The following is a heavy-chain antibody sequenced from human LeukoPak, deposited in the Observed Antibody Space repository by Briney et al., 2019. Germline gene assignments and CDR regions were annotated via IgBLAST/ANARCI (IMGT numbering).Heavy chain of an antibody. Sequence: GGSLRLSCAASGFTFSSYAMSWVRQAPGKGLEWVSAISRDGGSTYYADSVKGRFTISRDTSKHTLYLQMNSLRAEDTAVYYCAAAYFGVDQYYYGMDVWGQGTTVTVSS. CDR3: AAAYFGVDQYYYGMDV. CDR2: ISRDGGST. J-gene: IGHJ6*02. D-gene: IGHD3-3*01. V-gene: IGHV3-23*01. CDR1: GFTFSSYA.